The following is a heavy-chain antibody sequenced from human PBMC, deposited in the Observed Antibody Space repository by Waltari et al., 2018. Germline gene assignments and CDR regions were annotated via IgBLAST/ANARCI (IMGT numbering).Heavy chain of an antibody. CDR1: GGSFSGYY. V-gene: IGHV4-34*01. CDR2: INHSVST. D-gene: IGHD3-22*01. CDR3: ARQPRYYYDSSGYKRLFDY. Sequence: QVQLQQWGAGLLKPSETLSLTCAVYGGSFSGYYWSWIRQPPGKGLEWIGEINHSVSTNYNPSLKSRVTISVDTSKNQFSLKLSSVTAADTAVYYWARQPRYYYDSSGYKRLFDYWGQGTLVTVSS. J-gene: IGHJ4*02.